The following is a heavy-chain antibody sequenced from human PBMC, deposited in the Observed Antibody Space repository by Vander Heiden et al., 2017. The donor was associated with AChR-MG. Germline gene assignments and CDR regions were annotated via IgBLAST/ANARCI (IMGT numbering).Heavy chain of an antibody. CDR3: ATLSSGYYYV. CDR2: FIPIFVTA. Sequence: QVQLVQFGAGVTKLGASVKVCCKVSGGTFSSYAVIWVRQAPGQGLEWMGGFIPIFVTANYAQKCQGGDTITADKSTSTAYMELSSLRSEDTAVYYCATLSSGYYYVWGQGTLVTVSS. D-gene: IGHD3-22*01. CDR1: GGTFSSYA. V-gene: IGHV1-69*06. J-gene: IGHJ4*02.